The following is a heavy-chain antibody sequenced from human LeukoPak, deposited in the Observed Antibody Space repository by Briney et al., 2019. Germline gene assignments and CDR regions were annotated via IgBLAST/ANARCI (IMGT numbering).Heavy chain of an antibody. J-gene: IGHJ4*02. CDR3: TTQYYYDSSGYYRMIDY. CDR1: GFTFSNAW. V-gene: IGHV3-15*07. CDR2: IKSKTDGGTT. Sequence: GGSLRLSCAASGFTFSNAWMNWVRQAPGKGLERVGRIKSKTDGGTTDYAAPVEGRFTISRDDSKNTLYLQMTSLKTEDTAVYYCTTQYYYDSSGYYRMIDYWGQGTLVTVSS. D-gene: IGHD3-22*01.